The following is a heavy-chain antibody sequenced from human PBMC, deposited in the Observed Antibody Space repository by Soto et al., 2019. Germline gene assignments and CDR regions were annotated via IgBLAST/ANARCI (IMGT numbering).Heavy chain of an antibody. V-gene: IGHV1-18*04. Sequence: QIQLVQSGAEVRKPGASVKVSCKASGYTFTNYGIGWVRQAPGQGLEWMGWISGDNGNTNYAEKFQGIVTMTTDTYTSRAYVALRSRRSDDTAVYYCAKAPVLLLYGGWFDPWGQGTLVSVSS. CDR3: AKAPVLLLYGGWFDP. CDR1: GYTFTNYG. CDR2: ISGDNGNT. D-gene: IGHD3-22*01. J-gene: IGHJ5*02.